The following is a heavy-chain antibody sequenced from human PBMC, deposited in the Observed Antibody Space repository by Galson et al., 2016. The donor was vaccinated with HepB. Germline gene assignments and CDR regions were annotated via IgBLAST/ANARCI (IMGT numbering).Heavy chain of an antibody. D-gene: IGHD2-2*02. CDR3: TRQERSIHDY. CDR2: IRSKANSYAT. J-gene: IGHJ4*02. CDR1: GFTFSDSH. Sequence: SLRLSCAASGFTFSDSHMHWVRQASGKGLEWVGHIRSKANSYATEYAASVKGRFTISRDDSRNTAYLQMNSLKTEDTALYYCTRQERSIHDYRGQGTLVTVSS. V-gene: IGHV3-73*01.